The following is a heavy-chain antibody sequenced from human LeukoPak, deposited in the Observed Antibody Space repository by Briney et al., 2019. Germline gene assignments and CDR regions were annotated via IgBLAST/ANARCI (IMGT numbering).Heavy chain of an antibody. Sequence: ASVQVSCKASGYPFTTYGFTWVRQAPGQGLEWMGWVSGYNGNTKYAEKFQGRVTMTTDTSTSVGCMELRSLRSDDTAVYYCARSPSNYGDYLDYWGQGTLVSVSS. CDR1: GYPFTTYG. CDR3: ARSPSNYGDYLDY. J-gene: IGHJ4*02. CDR2: VSGYNGNT. V-gene: IGHV1-18*01. D-gene: IGHD4-17*01.